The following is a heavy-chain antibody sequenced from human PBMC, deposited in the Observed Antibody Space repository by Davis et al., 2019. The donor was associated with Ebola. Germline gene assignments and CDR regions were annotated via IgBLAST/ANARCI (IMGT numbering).Heavy chain of an antibody. CDR1: VPSLSLSGVG. V-gene: IGHV2-5*02. D-gene: IGHD3-10*01. J-gene: IGHJ4*02. Sequence: SGPTLAHLPYFFTLTCTFSVPSLSLSGVGVVWIRQPTGKALEWVELIYWDDDKRYSPFLKRRLTITKDTSKNQVVLTMTNMDPVDTATYYCAHSKREFSPDYFDYWGQGTLVTVSS. CDR2: IYWDDDK. CDR3: AHSKREFSPDYFDY.